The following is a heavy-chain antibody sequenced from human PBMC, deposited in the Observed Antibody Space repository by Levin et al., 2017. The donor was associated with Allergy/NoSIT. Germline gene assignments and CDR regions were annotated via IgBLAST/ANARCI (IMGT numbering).Heavy chain of an antibody. CDR3: AKSTGHCSSTSCYYGMDV. J-gene: IGHJ6*02. CDR2: ISGSGGST. V-gene: IGHV3-23*01. CDR1: GFTFSSYA. D-gene: IGHD2-2*01. Sequence: SCAASGFTFSSYAMSWVRQAPGKGLEWVSTISGSGGSTYYADSVKGRFTISRDNSKNTLYLQMHGLRAEDTAVYYRAKSTGHCSSTSCYYGMDVWGQGTTVTVSS.